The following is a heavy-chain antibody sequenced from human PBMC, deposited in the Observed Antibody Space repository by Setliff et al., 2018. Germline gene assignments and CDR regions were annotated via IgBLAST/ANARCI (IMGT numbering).Heavy chain of an antibody. J-gene: IGHJ5*02. CDR2: VSASGST. CDR1: GASISDYY. V-gene: IGHV4-4*07. CDR3: ARERTIFGILVISGWFDP. D-gene: IGHD3-3*01. Sequence: SETLSLTCTVSGASISDYYWTWIRQPAGKELEWIGRVSASGSTTYNPSLKSRVTMSVDTSRNQISLNLTSVTAADTAMYYCARERTIFGILVISGWFDPWGQGTGVTVSS.